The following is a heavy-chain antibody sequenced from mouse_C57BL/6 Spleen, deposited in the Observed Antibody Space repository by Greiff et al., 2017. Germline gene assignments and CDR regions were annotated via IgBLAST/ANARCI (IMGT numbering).Heavy chain of an antibody. Sequence: QVHVKQPGTELVKPGASVKLSCKASGYTFTSYWMHWVKQRPGQGLEWIGNINPSNGGTNYNEKFKSKATLTVDKSSSTAYMQLSSLTSEDSAVYYCARFRGSILMDYWGQGTSVTVSS. D-gene: IGHD1-1*01. CDR2: INPSNGGT. J-gene: IGHJ4*01. CDR3: ARFRGSILMDY. V-gene: IGHV1-53*01. CDR1: GYTFTSYW.